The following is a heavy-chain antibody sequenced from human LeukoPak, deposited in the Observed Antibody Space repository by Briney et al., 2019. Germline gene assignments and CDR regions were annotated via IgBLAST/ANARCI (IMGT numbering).Heavy chain of an antibody. V-gene: IGHV4-4*07. J-gene: IGHJ5*02. Sequence: SETLSLTCTVSGGSISSYYWSWIRQPAGKGLEWIGRIYTSGSTNYNPPLKSRVTMSVDTSKNQFSLKLSSVTAADTAVYYCATSLGSSWYSNWFDPWGQGTLVTVSS. CDR1: GGSISSYY. CDR2: IYTSGST. D-gene: IGHD6-13*01. CDR3: ATSLGSSWYSNWFDP.